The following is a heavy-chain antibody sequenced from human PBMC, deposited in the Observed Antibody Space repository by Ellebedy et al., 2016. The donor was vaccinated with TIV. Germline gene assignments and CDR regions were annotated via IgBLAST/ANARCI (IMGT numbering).Heavy chain of an antibody. CDR3: ATDRGYFTFDY. Sequence: GESLKISCAASGFTFSSYSMNWVRQAPGKGLEWVSYISSSGSTIYYADSVKGRFTISRDNAKNSLYLQMNSLRAEDTAVYYCATDRGYFTFDYWGQGSLITVSS. D-gene: IGHD3-9*01. CDR1: GFTFSSYS. CDR2: ISSSGSTI. V-gene: IGHV3-48*04. J-gene: IGHJ4*02.